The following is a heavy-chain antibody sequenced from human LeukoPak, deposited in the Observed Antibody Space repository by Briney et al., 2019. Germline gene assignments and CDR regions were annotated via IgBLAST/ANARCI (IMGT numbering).Heavy chain of an antibody. Sequence: GRSLRLSCAASGFIFSGHVMHWVRQAPGKGLEWVSLISYDGSNKDYADSVKGRFTISRDNSKNTLYLQMNSLRAEDTAVYYCTKAAYYDSSGYYYVDYWGQGTLVTVSS. D-gene: IGHD3-22*01. J-gene: IGHJ4*02. V-gene: IGHV3-30*14. CDR1: GFIFSGHV. CDR2: ISYDGSNK. CDR3: TKAAYYDSSGYYYVDY.